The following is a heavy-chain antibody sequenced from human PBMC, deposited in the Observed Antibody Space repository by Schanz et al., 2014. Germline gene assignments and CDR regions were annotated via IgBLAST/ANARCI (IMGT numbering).Heavy chain of an antibody. CDR1: GFSFDDYT. J-gene: IGHJ6*02. V-gene: IGHV3-43*01. CDR3: GKDSRGSSFDMDV. D-gene: IGHD1-26*01. CDR2: IDRDGGHT. Sequence: EVQLVESGGVVAQPGGSLRLSCAASGFSFDDYTMHWVRQAPGKGLEWVSLIDRDGGHTYYADSVKGRFTISRDNSKNHLYPEMNSPRTEDTALEYRGKDSRGSSFDMDVWGQGTTVTVSS.